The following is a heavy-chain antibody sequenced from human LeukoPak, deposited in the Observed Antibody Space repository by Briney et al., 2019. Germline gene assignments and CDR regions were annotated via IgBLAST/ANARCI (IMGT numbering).Heavy chain of an antibody. CDR1: GDSISSYY. D-gene: IGHD2-2*01. CDR3: ARHRPLGVVPRYGMDV. CDR2: IYTSGTT. Sequence: PSETLSLTCTVSGDSISSYYWSWIRQPAGKGLEWIGRIYTSGTTNYNPSLKSRVTISVDTSKNQFSLKLSSVTAADTAVYYCARHRPLGVVPRYGMDVWGQGTTVTVSS. J-gene: IGHJ6*02. V-gene: IGHV4-4*07.